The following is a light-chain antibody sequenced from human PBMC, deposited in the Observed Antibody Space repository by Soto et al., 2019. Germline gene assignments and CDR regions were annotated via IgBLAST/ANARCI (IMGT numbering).Light chain of an antibody. J-gene: IGKJ1*01. V-gene: IGKV1-5*01. CDR3: QQYHGYSLT. Sequence: DIQMTKSPSTLSASVGDRVNITCRASQTISFSLAWYQQKPGKAPKLLIYDASTLQSGVPSRFSGSESGTEFILTISGLQSDDFATYYCQQYHGYSLTFGQGTKVEI. CDR2: DAS. CDR1: QTISFS.